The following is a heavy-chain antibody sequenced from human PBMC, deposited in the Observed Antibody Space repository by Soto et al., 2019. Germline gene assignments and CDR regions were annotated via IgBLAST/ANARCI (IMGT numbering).Heavy chain of an antibody. D-gene: IGHD3-3*01. Sequence: GGSLRLSSAASGLTFSGYAMHWVRQAPGKGLEWVAVISYDGSNKYYADSVKGRFTISRDNSKNTLYLQMNSLRAEDTAVYFCARELEALDYWGQGTLVTVSS. CDR3: ARELEALDY. J-gene: IGHJ4*02. CDR1: GLTFSGYA. CDR2: ISYDGSNK. V-gene: IGHV3-30*04.